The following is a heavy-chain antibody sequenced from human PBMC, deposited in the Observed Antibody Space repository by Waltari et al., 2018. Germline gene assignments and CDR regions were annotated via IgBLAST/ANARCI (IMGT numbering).Heavy chain of an antibody. D-gene: IGHD4-17*01. CDR3: AKEMTTVTSGTDY. CDR2: ISGSGSST. J-gene: IGHJ4*02. CDR1: GFTFNTFA. V-gene: IGHV3-23*04. Sequence: VQLVESGGGLVQPGGSLRLACAASGFTFNTFAMTWVRQAPGKGLEWVSTISGSGSSTYYADSVKGRLTISRDNSKNTLHLQMNTLRAEDTAVYYCAKEMTTVTSGTDYWGQGTLVTVSS.